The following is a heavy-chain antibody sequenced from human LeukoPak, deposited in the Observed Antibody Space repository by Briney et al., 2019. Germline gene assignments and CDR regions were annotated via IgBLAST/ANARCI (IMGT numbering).Heavy chain of an antibody. Sequence: GESLKISCKGSGYSFTSYWIGWVRQMPGKGLEWMGIIYPGDSDTRYSPSFQGQVTISADKSISTAYLQWSSLKASDTAMYYCARHGSRSYGDHVPPSVWGQGTLVTVSS. D-gene: IGHD4-17*01. CDR1: GYSFTSYW. J-gene: IGHJ4*02. CDR3: ARHGSRSYGDHVPPSV. CDR2: IYPGDSDT. V-gene: IGHV5-51*01.